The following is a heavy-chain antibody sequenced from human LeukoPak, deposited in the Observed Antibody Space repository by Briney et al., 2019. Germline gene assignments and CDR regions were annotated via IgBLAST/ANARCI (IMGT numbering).Heavy chain of an antibody. D-gene: IGHD5-18*01. J-gene: IGHJ4*02. CDR3: AKDDRIQTRRYSYNY. Sequence: PGGSLRLSCAASGFTFSDYYMSWIRQAPGKGLEWISYISSSGDTIFYADSVKGRFTISRDNSKNTLYLQMNSLRAEDTAVYYCAKDDRIQTRRYSYNYWGQGTLVTVSS. CDR1: GFTFSDYY. CDR2: ISSSGDTI. V-gene: IGHV3-11*01.